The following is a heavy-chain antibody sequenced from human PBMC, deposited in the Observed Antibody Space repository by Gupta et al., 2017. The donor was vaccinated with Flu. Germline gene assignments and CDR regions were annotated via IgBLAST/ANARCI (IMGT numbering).Heavy chain of an antibody. Sequence: QVQLQESGPGLAKPSETLSLPCTVSGAYVSSSYYYWAWIRQPPGRGLEWVGSIYYSGSTYYNPSLESRVTISVDTSRNQFSLRLNFVTATDTAVYYCARLSRHSGYGFFPYYMDVWGKGTTVTVSS. CDR2: IYYSGST. CDR1: GAYVSSSYYY. D-gene: IGHD5-12*01. J-gene: IGHJ6*03. CDR3: ARLSRHSGYGFFPYYMDV. V-gene: IGHV4-39*01.